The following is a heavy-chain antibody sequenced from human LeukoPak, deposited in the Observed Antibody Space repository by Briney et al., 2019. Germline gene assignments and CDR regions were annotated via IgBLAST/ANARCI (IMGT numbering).Heavy chain of an antibody. J-gene: IGHJ4*02. CDR2: IQEDGNEM. V-gene: IGHV3-7*01. D-gene: IGHD3-10*02. CDR3: ARDYAGGWIDY. CDR1: GFPFSSYA. Sequence: GGSLRLSCAASGFPFSSYAMSWVRQSIGKGLECVAKIQEDGNEMHYVDSVKGRFTISRDNARNSLYLQMNNLRVEDTAIYYCARDYAGGWIDYWGQGVMVTVSS.